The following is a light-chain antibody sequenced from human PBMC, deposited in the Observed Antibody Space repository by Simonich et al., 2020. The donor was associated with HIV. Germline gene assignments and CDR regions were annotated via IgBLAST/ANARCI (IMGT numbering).Light chain of an antibody. J-gene: IGLJ2*01. CDR3: HSTDSSGNHRV. V-gene: IGLV3-10*01. Sequence: SYELTQPPSVSVSPGQTARITCSGDALPKKYAYWYKQKSGPAPVLVIYEDSKRRSGIPERFSGSSSGTMATWTSSGAQVEDEADYYCHSTDSSGNHRVFGGGTKLTVL. CDR2: EDS. CDR1: ALPKKY.